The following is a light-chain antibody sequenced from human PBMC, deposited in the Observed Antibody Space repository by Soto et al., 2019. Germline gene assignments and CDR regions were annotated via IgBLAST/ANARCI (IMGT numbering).Light chain of an antibody. V-gene: IGLV2-14*01. CDR2: EVK. CDR3: ASFRSGTILV. CDR1: RSDIGDSNF. Sequence: QSALTQPASVSGSPGQSVTISCTGPRSDIGDSNFISWYQHSPGKAPRLLIYEVKNRPSGVSKRFSGSKAGNTASLTISGLLDDDEADYFCASFRSGTILVFGSGTKVT. J-gene: IGLJ1*01.